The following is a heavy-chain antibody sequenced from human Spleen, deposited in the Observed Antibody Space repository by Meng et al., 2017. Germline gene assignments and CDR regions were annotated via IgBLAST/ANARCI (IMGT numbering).Heavy chain of an antibody. CDR3: AHRPGICSGYDRFDD. CDR2: IYWDDDK. Sequence: ITLKESGPTLVKPTQTLTLTCTFSGFSLRTSGVAVGWIRQPPGKALEWLALIYWDDDKRYRPSLKSRLTITKDTSKNQVVLTMTNMDPVDTATYYCAHRPGICSGYDRFDDWGQGTLVTVSS. D-gene: IGHD5-12*01. J-gene: IGHJ4*02. V-gene: IGHV2-5*02. CDR1: GFSLRTSGVA.